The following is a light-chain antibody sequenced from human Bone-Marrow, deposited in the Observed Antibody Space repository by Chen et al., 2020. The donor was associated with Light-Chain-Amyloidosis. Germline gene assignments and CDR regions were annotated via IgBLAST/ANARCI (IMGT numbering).Light chain of an antibody. Sequence: EIVLTQSPGTLSLSPGERATLSCRASQSISSSHVSWYKQKPGQAPRLVIYGASTRATGTPDRFSGSGSGTDFTLTISRLEPEDSAVYFCLQYGTSPPRTFGQGTTVEIK. CDR2: GAS. V-gene: IGKV3-20*01. CDR3: LQYGTSPPRT. J-gene: IGKJ1*01. CDR1: QSISSSH.